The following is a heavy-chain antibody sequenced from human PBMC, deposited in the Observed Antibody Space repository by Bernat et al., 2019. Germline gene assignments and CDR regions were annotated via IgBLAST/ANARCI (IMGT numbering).Heavy chain of an antibody. D-gene: IGHD2-15*01. J-gene: IGHJ6*03. Sequence: QVQLQQWGAGLLKPSETLSLTCAVYGGSFSGYYWSWIRQPPGKGLEWIGEINHSGSTNYNPSLKSRVTLSVDTSKNQFSLKLSSVTAADTAVYYCARGEGYCSGGSCLYYYYYMDVWGKGTTVTVSS. CDR3: ARGEGYCSGGSCLYYYYYMDV. V-gene: IGHV4-34*01. CDR2: INHSGST. CDR1: GGSFSGYY.